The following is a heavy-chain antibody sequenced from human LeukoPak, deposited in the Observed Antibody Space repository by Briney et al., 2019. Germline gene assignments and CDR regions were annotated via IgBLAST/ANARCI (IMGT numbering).Heavy chain of an antibody. J-gene: IGHJ4*02. CDR1: GFTFSSYA. D-gene: IGHD3-22*01. V-gene: IGHV3-23*01. CDR2: ITGSSAST. CDR3: ARNYYDSSGYYYHDY. Sequence: GGSLRLSCAASGFTFSSYAMSWVRQAPGKGLEWVSSITGSSASTYYADSVKGRFTISRDNSKNTLYLQMNSLRAEDTAVYYCARNYYDSSGYYYHDYWGQGTLVTVSS.